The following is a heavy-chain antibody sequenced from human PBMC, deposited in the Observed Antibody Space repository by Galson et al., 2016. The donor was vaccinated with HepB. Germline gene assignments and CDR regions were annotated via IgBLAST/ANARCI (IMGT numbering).Heavy chain of an antibody. J-gene: IGHJ2*01. D-gene: IGHD4-17*01. Sequence: SLRLSCAASGFTFSSYAMTWVRQAPGKGLDWVSTISGSGGETHSADSVKGRFTFSRDNSKNTMYVQMTSLRAEDTAVYYCASGTTVTTSNSFWYFDLWGQGTLVTVSS. CDR2: ISGSGGET. V-gene: IGHV3-23*01. CDR1: GFTFSSYA. CDR3: ASGTTVTTSNSFWYFDL.